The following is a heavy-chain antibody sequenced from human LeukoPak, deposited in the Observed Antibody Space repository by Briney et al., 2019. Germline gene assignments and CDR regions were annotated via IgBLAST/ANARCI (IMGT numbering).Heavy chain of an antibody. CDR2: ISSNGGST. D-gene: IGHD6-13*01. CDR1: GFTFSTYA. CDR3: ARAPYSGSRVPLLNWYFDL. Sequence: PGGSLRPSCAASGFTFSTYAMHWVRQAPGKGLEYVSAISSNGGSTYYVNSVKGRFTVSRDNSKNTLYLQMGSLRAEDMAVYYCARAPYSGSRVPLLNWYFDLWGRGTLVTVSS. J-gene: IGHJ2*01. V-gene: IGHV3-64*01.